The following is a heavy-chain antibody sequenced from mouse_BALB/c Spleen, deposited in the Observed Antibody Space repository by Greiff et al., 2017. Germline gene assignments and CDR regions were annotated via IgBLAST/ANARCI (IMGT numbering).Heavy chain of an antibody. V-gene: IGHV14-4*02. CDR2: IDPENGDT. CDR3: NALDGYTGAMDY. J-gene: IGHJ4*01. D-gene: IGHD2-3*01. Sequence: EVKLVESGAELVRPGSSVKISCKASGYAFSSYWMNWVKQRPGQGLEWIGWIDPENGDTEYAPKFQGKATMTADTSSNTAYLQLSSLTSEDTAVYYCNALDGYTGAMDYWGQGTSVTVSS. CDR1: GYAFSSYW.